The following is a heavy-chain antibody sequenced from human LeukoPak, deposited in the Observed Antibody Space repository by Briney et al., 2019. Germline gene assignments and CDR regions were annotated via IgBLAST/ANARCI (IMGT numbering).Heavy chain of an antibody. D-gene: IGHD5-24*01. Sequence: GGSLRLSCAASGFTFSSYAMSWVRQAPGKGLDWVSAISGSGGSTYYADSVKGRFTISRDNSKNTLYLQMNSLRAEDTAVYYCAKKTSRWLQRPHFDYWGQGTLVTVSS. CDR1: GFTFSSYA. V-gene: IGHV3-23*01. CDR3: AKKTSRWLQRPHFDY. CDR2: ISGSGGST. J-gene: IGHJ4*02.